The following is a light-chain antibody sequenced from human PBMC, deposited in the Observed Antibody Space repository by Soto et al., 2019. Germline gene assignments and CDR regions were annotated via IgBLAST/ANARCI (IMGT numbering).Light chain of an antibody. V-gene: IGKV1-6*01. J-gene: IGKJ2*01. CDR2: AAS. Sequence: AIQMTQSPSSLSASVGDRVNITCRASQGIRNELGWYQQKAGKAPKLLIYAASILQSGVPARFSGSGSGTDFTLTISSLQPEDFATYYCLQDHNYPRTFGQGTKLDIK. CDR3: LQDHNYPRT. CDR1: QGIRNE.